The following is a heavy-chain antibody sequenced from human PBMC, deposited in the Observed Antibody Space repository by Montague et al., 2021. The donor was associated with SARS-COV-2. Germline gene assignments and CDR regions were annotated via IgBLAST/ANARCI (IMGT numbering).Heavy chain of an antibody. CDR2: ISYRGST. D-gene: IGHD3-9*01. CDR1: GASISSKTYY. V-gene: IGHV4-39*01. Sequence: SETLSLTCSVSGASISSKTYYWAWIRRPPGKELEWIGSISYRGSTFHNPSLKSRVTLSVDTSKNQFSLKLSSLSASDTAVYYCTRQFYDILTGYFPFFFDNWGQGTLVTVSS. CDR3: TRQFYDILTGYFPFFFDN. J-gene: IGHJ4*02.